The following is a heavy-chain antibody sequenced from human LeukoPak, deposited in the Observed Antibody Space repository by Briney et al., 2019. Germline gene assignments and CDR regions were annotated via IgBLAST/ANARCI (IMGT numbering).Heavy chain of an antibody. Sequence: ASVKVSCKASGYTFTGYYMHWVRQAPGQGLEWMGWINPNSGDTNYAQNLQGRVTMTKDTSTSTAYMELRSLRSDDTAVYYCALISYCTSVTCYFLDYWGQGTLVSVSS. V-gene: IGHV1-2*02. D-gene: IGHD2-8*01. CDR1: GYTFTGYY. CDR3: ALISYCTSVTCYFLDY. J-gene: IGHJ4*02. CDR2: INPNSGDT.